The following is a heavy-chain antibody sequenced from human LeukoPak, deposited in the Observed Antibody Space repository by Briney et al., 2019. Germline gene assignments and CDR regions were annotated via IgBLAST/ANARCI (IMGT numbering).Heavy chain of an antibody. CDR2: MNPNSGNT. V-gene: IGHV1-8*01. D-gene: IGHD3-3*01. CDR1: GYTFTSYD. Sequence: ASVKVSCKASGYTFTSYDINWVRQATGQGLEWMGWMNPNSGNTGYTQKFQGRVTMTRNTSISTAYMELRSLRSEDTAVYYCARASYDFWSGYYRRNDAFDIWGQGTMVTVSS. J-gene: IGHJ3*02. CDR3: ARASYDFWSGYYRRNDAFDI.